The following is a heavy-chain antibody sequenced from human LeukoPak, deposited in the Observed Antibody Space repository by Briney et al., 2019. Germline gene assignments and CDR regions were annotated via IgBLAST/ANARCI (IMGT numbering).Heavy chain of an antibody. CDR1: GFTFSNYW. V-gene: IGHV3-7*03. Sequence: GGSLRLSCAASGFTFSNYWMSWVRQAPGKGLEWVANMNQDGSEKFYVDSVNGRFTISRDNAKNSLYLQMNSLRADDTAIYYCATELPGGKGYFDYWGQGTLVTVSS. CDR2: MNQDGSEK. D-gene: IGHD1-7*01. J-gene: IGHJ4*02. CDR3: ATELPGGKGYFDY.